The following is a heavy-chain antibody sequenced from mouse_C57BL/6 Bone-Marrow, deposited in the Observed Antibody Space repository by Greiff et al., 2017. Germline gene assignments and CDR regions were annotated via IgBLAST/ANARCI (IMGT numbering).Heavy chain of an antibody. J-gene: IGHJ4*01. CDR3: ARGYDYDYAMDY. CDR1: GYSFTDYN. V-gene: IGHV1-39*01. Sequence: VQLQQSGPELVKPGASVKISCKASGYSFTDYNMNWVKQSNGKSLEWIGVINPNYGTTSYNQKFKGKATLTVDQSYSTAYMQLNSLTSEDTAVDYCARGYDYDYAMDYWGQGTSVTVSS. CDR2: INPNYGTT. D-gene: IGHD2-4*01.